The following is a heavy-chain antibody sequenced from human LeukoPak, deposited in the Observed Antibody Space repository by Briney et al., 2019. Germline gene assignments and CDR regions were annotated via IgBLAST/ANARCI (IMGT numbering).Heavy chain of an antibody. V-gene: IGHV3-30-3*01. D-gene: IGHD1-26*01. CDR2: ISYDGSNK. J-gene: IGHJ4*02. CDR3: AREHVWESAYFDY. Sequence: GRSLRLSCAASGFTFSSYAMHWVRQAPGKGLEWVAVISYDGSNKYYADSVKGRFTISRDNSKNTLYLQMNSLRAEDTAVYYCAREHVWESAYFDYWGQGTLVTVSS. CDR1: GFTFSSYA.